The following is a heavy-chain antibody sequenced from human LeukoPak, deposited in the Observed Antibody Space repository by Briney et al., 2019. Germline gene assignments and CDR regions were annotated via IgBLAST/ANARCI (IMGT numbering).Heavy chain of an antibody. D-gene: IGHD3-3*01. Sequence: SGTLSLTCAVSGGSISSSNWWSWVRQPPGKGLEGIGEIYHSGSTNYNPSLKSRVTISVDKSKNQFSLKLSSVTAVDTAVYYCARHDGRGGNTMGALDSWGQGSLVTVSS. V-gene: IGHV4-4*02. J-gene: IGHJ4*02. CDR1: GGSISSSNW. CDR2: IYHSGST. CDR3: ARHDGRGGNTMGALDS.